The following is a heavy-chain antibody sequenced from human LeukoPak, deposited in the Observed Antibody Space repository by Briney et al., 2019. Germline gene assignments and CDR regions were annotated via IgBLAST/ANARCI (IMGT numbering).Heavy chain of an antibody. Sequence: GGSLRLSCAASGFTFSSYAMSWVRQAPGKGLEWVSTISGSGSITYYADSAKGRFTISRDNSRNTLYLQMNSLRADDTAVYYCARAGNYYGDYDFWGQGTLVTVSS. D-gene: IGHD4-17*01. J-gene: IGHJ4*02. V-gene: IGHV3-23*01. CDR3: ARAGNYYGDYDF. CDR1: GFTFSSYA. CDR2: ISGSGSIT.